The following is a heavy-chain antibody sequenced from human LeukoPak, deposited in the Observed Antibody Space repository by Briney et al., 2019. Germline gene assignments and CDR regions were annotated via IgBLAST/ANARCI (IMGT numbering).Heavy chain of an antibody. CDR2: ISAYNGNT. CDR3: ARVAENWFDP. CDR1: GYTFTSYG. J-gene: IGHJ5*02. V-gene: IGHV1-18*01. Sequence: ASVKVSCKASGYTFTSYGISWVRQAPGQGLEWMGWISAYNGNTNYAQKFQGRVTMTRDTSISTAYMALSRLRSDDTAVYYCARVAENWFDPWGQGTLVTVSS. D-gene: IGHD1-14*01.